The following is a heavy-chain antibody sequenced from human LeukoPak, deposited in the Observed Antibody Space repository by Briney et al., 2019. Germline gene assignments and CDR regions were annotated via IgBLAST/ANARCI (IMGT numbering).Heavy chain of an antibody. D-gene: IGHD3-22*01. Sequence: ASVKVSCKASGGTFSSYAISWVRQAPGQGLEWMGRIIPIFGTANYAQKSQGRVTITTDESTSTAYMELSSLRSEDTAVYYCARSQWLSQTTYYYYYMDVWGKGTTVTVSS. CDR3: ARSQWLSQTTYYYYYMDV. V-gene: IGHV1-69*05. CDR1: GGTFSSYA. CDR2: IIPIFGTA. J-gene: IGHJ6*03.